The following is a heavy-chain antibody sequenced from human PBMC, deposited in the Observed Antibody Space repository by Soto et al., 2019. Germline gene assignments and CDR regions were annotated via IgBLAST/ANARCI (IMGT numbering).Heavy chain of an antibody. D-gene: IGHD3-22*01. CDR2: ISYDGSNK. CDR1: GFTFSSYA. CDR3: ARAVGDSSGWNDAFDI. J-gene: IGHJ3*02. Sequence: GGSLRLSCAASGFTFSSYAMHWVRQAPGKGLEWVAVISYDGSNKYYADSVKGRFTISRDNSKNTLYPQMNSLRAEDTAVYYCARAVGDSSGWNDAFDIWGQGTMVTVSS. V-gene: IGHV3-30*04.